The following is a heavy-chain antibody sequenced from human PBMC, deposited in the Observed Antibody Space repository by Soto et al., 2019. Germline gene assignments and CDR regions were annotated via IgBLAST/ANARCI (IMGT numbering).Heavy chain of an antibody. CDR2: IYYSGST. CDR1: GGSVSSGSYY. Sequence: QVQLQESGPGLVKPSETLSLTCTVSGGSVSSGSYYWSWIRQPPWKGLEWIGYIYYSGSTNYNPSLKSRVTISVETSKNQFSLKLSSVTAADTAVYYCARDSGSHDPFDCWGQGTLVTVSS. D-gene: IGHD1-26*01. CDR3: ARDSGSHDPFDC. J-gene: IGHJ4*02. V-gene: IGHV4-61*01.